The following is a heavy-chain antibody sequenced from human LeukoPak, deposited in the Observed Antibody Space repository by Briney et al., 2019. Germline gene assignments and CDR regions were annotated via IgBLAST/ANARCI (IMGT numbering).Heavy chain of an antibody. Sequence: GGSLRLSCAASGFTFSGSAMHWVRQASEKGLEWVGRIRSKANSYATAYAASVKGRFTISRDDSKNTAYLQMNSLKTEDTAVYFCTSRGPTAAAPDYWGQGTLVTVSS. J-gene: IGHJ4*02. V-gene: IGHV3-73*01. CDR1: GFTFSGSA. D-gene: IGHD6-13*01. CDR2: IRSKANSYAT. CDR3: TSRGPTAAAPDY.